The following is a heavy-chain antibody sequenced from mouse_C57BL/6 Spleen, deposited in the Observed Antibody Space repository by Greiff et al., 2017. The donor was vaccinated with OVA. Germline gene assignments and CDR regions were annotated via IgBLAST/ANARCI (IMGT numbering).Heavy chain of an antibody. CDR1: GYSITSGYY. J-gene: IGHJ3*01. CDR3: ARPYYDYDGFAY. Sequence: EVKLQESGPGLVKPSQSLSLTCSVTGYSITSGYYWNWIRQFPGNKLEWMGYISYDGSNNYNPSLKNRISITRDTSKNQFFLKLNSVTTEDTATYYCARPYYDYDGFAYWGQGTLVTVSA. V-gene: IGHV3-6*01. D-gene: IGHD2-4*01. CDR2: ISYDGSN.